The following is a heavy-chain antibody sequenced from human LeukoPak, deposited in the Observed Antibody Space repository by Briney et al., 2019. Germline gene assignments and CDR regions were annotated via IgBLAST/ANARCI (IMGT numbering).Heavy chain of an antibody. D-gene: IGHD6-19*01. Sequence: GGSLRLSCAASGFTFSSYSMNWVRQAPGKGLEWVSYISSSSSTIYYADSVKGGFTISRDNAKNSLYLQMNSLRAEDTAVYYCARVAVAGRRDWFDPWGQGTLVTVFS. CDR3: ARVAVAGRRDWFDP. J-gene: IGHJ5*02. V-gene: IGHV3-48*01. CDR2: ISSSSSTI. CDR1: GFTFSSYS.